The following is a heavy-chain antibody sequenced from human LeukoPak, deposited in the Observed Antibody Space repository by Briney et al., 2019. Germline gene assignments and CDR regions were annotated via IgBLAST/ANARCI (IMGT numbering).Heavy chain of an antibody. CDR1: GFTFSSYE. V-gene: IGHV3-48*03. Sequence: GGSLRLSCAASGFTFSSYEMNWVRQAPGKGLEWVSYISSSGSTIYYADSVKGRLTISRDNAKNSLYLQMNSLRAEDTAVYYCARGFGYYYDSSGVFVYWGQGTLVTVSS. D-gene: IGHD3-22*01. CDR3: ARGFGYYYDSSGVFVY. J-gene: IGHJ4*02. CDR2: ISSSGSTI.